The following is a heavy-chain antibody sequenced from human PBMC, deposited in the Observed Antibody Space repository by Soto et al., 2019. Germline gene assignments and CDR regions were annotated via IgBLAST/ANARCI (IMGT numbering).Heavy chain of an antibody. CDR1: GGSISSYY. D-gene: IGHD3-9*01. Sequence: SETLSLTCTVSGGSISSYYWSWIRQPPGKGLEWIGYIYYSGSTNYNPSLKSRVTISVDTSKNQFSLKLSSVTAADTAVYYCARHGVLRYFDWLLSSWGQGTLVTVSS. CDR2: IYYSGST. J-gene: IGHJ4*02. CDR3: ARHGVLRYFDWLLSS. V-gene: IGHV4-59*08.